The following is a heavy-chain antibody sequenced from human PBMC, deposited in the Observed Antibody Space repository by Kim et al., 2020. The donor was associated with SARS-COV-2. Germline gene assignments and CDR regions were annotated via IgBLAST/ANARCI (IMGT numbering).Heavy chain of an antibody. CDR2: INSDGTTT. CDR1: GFTFSSHW. CDR3: VRRQFTIGWYYFDY. J-gene: IGHJ4*02. D-gene: IGHD6-19*01. V-gene: IGHV3-74*01. Sequence: GGSLRLSCAASGFTFSSHWMHWVRQAPGKGLVWVSCINSDGTTTSYGDSVKGRFTISRDNAKNTLYLQMNSLRAEDTAVYYCVRRQFTIGWYYFDYWGQGTLVTVAS.